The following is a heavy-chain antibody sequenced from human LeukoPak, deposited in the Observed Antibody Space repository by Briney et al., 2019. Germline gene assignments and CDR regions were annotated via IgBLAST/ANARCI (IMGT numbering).Heavy chain of an antibody. D-gene: IGHD3-10*01. CDR1: TYTFTYNS. J-gene: IGHJ4*02. V-gene: IGHV1-2*02. CDR3: ARENSFGSGSYIFDS. Sequence: ASVKVSSTASTYTFTYNSIHWVRQAPGQGPQWMGWINPNSGDTHYARNFQDRVTLTRDTSLSTAYMELTSLRSDDTAMYYCARENSFGSGSYIFDSWGQGTLVTVSS. CDR2: INPNSGDT.